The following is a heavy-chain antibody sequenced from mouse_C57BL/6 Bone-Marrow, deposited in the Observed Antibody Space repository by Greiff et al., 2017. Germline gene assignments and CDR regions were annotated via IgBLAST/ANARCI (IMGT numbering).Heavy chain of an antibody. CDR2: IHPNSGST. J-gene: IGHJ2*01. V-gene: IGHV1-64*01. D-gene: IGHD1-1*01. CDR1: GYTFTSYW. Sequence: QVQLKESGAELVKPGASVKLSCKASGYTFTSYWLHWVKQRPGQGLEWIGMIHPNSGSTNYNEKFKSKATLTVDKSSSTAYMQLSSLTSEDSAVYYCARKHYYGSSVDYWGQGTTLTVSS. CDR3: ARKHYYGSSVDY.